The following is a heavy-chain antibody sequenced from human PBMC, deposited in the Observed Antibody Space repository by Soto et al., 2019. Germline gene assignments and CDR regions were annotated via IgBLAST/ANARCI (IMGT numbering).Heavy chain of an antibody. D-gene: IGHD6-13*01. Sequence: QVQLVDSGGGVVQPGRSLRLSCAASGFTFNSHGMHWVRQAPGKGPEWVATISYDGSNKYYADSVKGRFTISRDNSKNPLYLQMNSLRPEDTAVYYCAKGMYSSSWYYDYWGQGTLVTVSS. J-gene: IGHJ4*02. CDR1: GFTFNSHG. V-gene: IGHV3-30*18. CDR2: ISYDGSNK. CDR3: AKGMYSSSWYYDY.